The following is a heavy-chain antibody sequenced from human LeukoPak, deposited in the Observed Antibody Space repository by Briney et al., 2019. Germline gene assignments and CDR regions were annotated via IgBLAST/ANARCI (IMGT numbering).Heavy chain of an antibody. CDR2: IRHDGTNK. CDR1: GFTVGNNY. J-gene: IGHJ4*02. CDR3: AKDKDSTNWYFDY. V-gene: IGHV3-30*02. D-gene: IGHD2-15*01. Sequence: PGGSLRLSCAASGFTVGNNYMNWVRQAPGKGLEWVAFIRHDGTNKYYADSVKGRFTISRDNSKNTLYLQMNSLRAEDTAVYYCAKDKDSTNWYFDYWGQGTLVTVSS.